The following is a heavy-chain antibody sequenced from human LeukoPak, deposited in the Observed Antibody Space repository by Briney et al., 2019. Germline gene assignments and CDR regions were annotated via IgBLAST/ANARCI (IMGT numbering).Heavy chain of an antibody. J-gene: IGHJ4*02. D-gene: IGHD3-10*01. Sequence: PSGTLSLTCTVSGGSISSSSYYWGWIRQPPGKGLEWIGGIYYSGSTYYNPSLKSRVTISVDTSKNQFSLKLSSVTAADTAVYYCARQGWFGELLSPLDHWGQGTLVTVSS. V-gene: IGHV4-39*01. CDR2: IYYSGST. CDR1: GGSISSSSYY. CDR3: ARQGWFGELLSPLDH.